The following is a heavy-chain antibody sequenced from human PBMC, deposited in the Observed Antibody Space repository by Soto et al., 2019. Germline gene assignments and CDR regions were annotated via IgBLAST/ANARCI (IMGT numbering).Heavy chain of an antibody. CDR1: GFTFSAYW. V-gene: IGHV3-74*01. CDR3: ARATRVSSTGTGAN. CDR2: ISDDGSTA. Sequence: GGSLRLSCSVSGFTFSAYWMHWVRQVPGKGLTWVSRISDDGSTATYADSVKGRFVISRDNAKNSLYLEMNTLRADDSDLYYWARATRVSSTGTGANWGRGTLVTVSS. J-gene: IGHJ4*02. D-gene: IGHD1-1*01.